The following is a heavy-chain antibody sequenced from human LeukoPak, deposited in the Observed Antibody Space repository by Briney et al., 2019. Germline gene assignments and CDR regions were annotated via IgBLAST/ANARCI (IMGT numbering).Heavy chain of an antibody. CDR3: ARPGYYGDYAFDY. V-gene: IGHV4-39*01. CDR1: GDSISSSSYF. CDR2: ISYSGNT. J-gene: IGHJ4*02. D-gene: IGHD4-17*01. Sequence: SETLSLTCTVSGDSISSSSYFWGWIRQPPGKGLEWIGSISYSGNTYYNPSLKSRVTISVDTSKNQFSLNLNSVTAADTAVYYCARPGYYGDYAFDYWGQGTLITVSS.